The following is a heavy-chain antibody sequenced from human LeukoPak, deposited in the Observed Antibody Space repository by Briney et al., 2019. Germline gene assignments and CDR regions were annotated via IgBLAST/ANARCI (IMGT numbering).Heavy chain of an antibody. J-gene: IGHJ4*02. D-gene: IGHD1-20*01. CDR3: ARRITGTTSDSFDS. CDR1: GGSISSSRYF. Sequence: PSETLSLTCTVSGGSISSSRYFWGWIRQPPGKGLEWIGSISYSGSTYYNPSLKSRVTISVDTSKNQFSLKLSSVTAADTAVYYCARRITGTTSDSFDSWGKGTLVTVSS. CDR2: ISYSGST. V-gene: IGHV4-39*01.